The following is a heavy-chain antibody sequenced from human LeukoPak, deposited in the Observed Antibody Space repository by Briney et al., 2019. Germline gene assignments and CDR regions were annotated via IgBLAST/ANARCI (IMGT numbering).Heavy chain of an antibody. D-gene: IGHD3-22*01. CDR1: GYSISSGYY. CDR3: ARREGDSSGYFDAFDI. Sequence: SETLSLTCAVSGYSISSGYYWGWIRQPPGKGLEWIGSIYHSGSTYYNPSLKSRVTISVDTSKNQFSLKLSSVTAADTAAYHCARREGDSSGYFDAFDIWGQGTMVTVSS. V-gene: IGHV4-38-2*01. J-gene: IGHJ3*02. CDR2: IYHSGST.